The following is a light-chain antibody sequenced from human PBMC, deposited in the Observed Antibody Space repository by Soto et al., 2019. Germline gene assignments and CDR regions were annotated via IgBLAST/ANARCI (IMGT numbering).Light chain of an antibody. J-gene: IGKJ5*01. V-gene: IGKV2-28*01. CDR2: FGS. CDR1: QSLLHSHGYNY. Sequence: DIVITQSPLSLPVSAGEPASIYCKSSQSLLHSHGYNYMDWYLQKPGQSPQLLIYFGSYRASGVPDRFSGSGSGTNFTLRISRVETDDFGIYYCMQAMQVPITFGQGTRLEIK. CDR3: MQAMQVPIT.